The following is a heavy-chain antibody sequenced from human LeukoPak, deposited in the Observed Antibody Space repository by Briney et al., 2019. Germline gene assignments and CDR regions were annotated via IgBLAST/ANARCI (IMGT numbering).Heavy chain of an antibody. CDR3: AKTALLRYFDWLLLY. D-gene: IGHD3-9*01. CDR2: IYWDDDK. V-gene: IGHV2-5*02. CDR1: GFSLRTSGVR. J-gene: IGHJ4*02. Sequence: SGPTLVKPTQTLTLTCTFSGFSLRTSGVRGGWIRQPPGKALEWLALIYWDDDKSYSPSPKSRLTITKDPSKNQVVLTMTNMDPVDTATYYCAKTALLRYFDWLLLYWGQGTLVTVYS.